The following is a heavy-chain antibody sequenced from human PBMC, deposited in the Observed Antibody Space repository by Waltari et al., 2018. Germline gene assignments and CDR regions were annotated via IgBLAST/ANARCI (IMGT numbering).Heavy chain of an antibody. CDR1: GYSISSGYY. CDR3: ARVVYYGSGSYYMDY. V-gene: IGHV4-38-2*01. J-gene: IGHJ4*02. Sequence: QVQLQESGPGLVKPSETLSLTCAVSGYSISSGYYWGWIRQPPGKGLEWIGSIYHSGSTYYTPSLKSRVTISVDTSKNQFSLKLSSVTAADTAVYYCARVVYYGSGSYYMDYWGQGTLVTVSS. D-gene: IGHD3-10*01. CDR2: IYHSGST.